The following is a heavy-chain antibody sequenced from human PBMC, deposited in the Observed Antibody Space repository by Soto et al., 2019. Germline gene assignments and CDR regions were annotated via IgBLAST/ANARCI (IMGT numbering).Heavy chain of an antibody. D-gene: IGHD2-8*02. CDR1: GYTFTSYG. Sequence: ASVNVPCKASGYTFTSYGISWVRQAPGQGLEWMGWISAYNGNTSYAQKLQGRVTMTTDTSTSTAYMELRSLRSDDTAVYYCARDLVGFDAFDIWGQGTMVTVSS. V-gene: IGHV1-18*01. CDR3: ARDLVGFDAFDI. J-gene: IGHJ3*02. CDR2: ISAYNGNT.